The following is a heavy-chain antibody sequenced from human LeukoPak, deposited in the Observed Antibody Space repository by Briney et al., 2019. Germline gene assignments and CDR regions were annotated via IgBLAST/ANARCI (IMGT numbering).Heavy chain of an antibody. Sequence: GGSLRLSCAASGFTFSSYAMSWVRQAPGKGLEWVSAISGSGGSTYYADSVKGRFTISRDNSKNTLYLQMNSLRAEDTAVYYWAKSESFSGGSCNDYWGQGTLVTVSS. V-gene: IGHV3-23*01. J-gene: IGHJ4*02. CDR3: AKSESFSGGSCNDY. D-gene: IGHD2-15*01. CDR1: GFTFSSYA. CDR2: ISGSGGST.